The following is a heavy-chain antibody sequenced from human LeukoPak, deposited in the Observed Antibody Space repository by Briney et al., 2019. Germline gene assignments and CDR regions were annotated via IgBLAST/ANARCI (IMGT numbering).Heavy chain of an antibody. CDR3: ARESPKWELPDPYYYMDV. CDR2: TRNKANSYTT. J-gene: IGHJ6*03. V-gene: IGHV3-72*01. D-gene: IGHD1-26*01. CDR1: GFTFSDHY. Sequence: PGGSLRLSCAASGFTFSDHYMDSFRQAPGKGLEWLGRTRNKANSYTTEYAASVKGRFTISRDGSKTSLYLQMYSLKTEDTAAYYCARESPKWELPDPYYYMDVWGKGTTVTVSS.